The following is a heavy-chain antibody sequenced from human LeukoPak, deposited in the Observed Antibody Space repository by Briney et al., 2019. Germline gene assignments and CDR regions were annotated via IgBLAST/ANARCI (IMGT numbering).Heavy chain of an antibody. CDR3: ARVEYLTCFDY. CDR2: IRYDGSNK. Sequence: GRSLRLSCAASGFTFSSYGMHWVRQAPGKGLEWVAVIRYDGSNKYYADSVKGRFTISRDNSKNTLYLQMNSLRAEDTAVYYCARVEYLTCFDYWGQGTLVTVSS. D-gene: IGHD4/OR15-4a*01. J-gene: IGHJ4*02. V-gene: IGHV3-33*01. CDR1: GFTFSSYG.